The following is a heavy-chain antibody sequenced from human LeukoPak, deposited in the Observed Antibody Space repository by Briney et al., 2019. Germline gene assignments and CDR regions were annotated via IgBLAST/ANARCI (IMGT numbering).Heavy chain of an antibody. CDR2: ISSSSSYI. Sequence: GGSLRLSCAASGFTFSSYSMNWVRQAPGKGLEWVSSISSSSSYIYYADSVKGRFTISRDNSKNSLYLQMNSLRTEDTALYYCAPLGGMSEFDYWGQGTLVAVSS. CDR3: APLGGMSEFDY. J-gene: IGHJ4*02. CDR1: GFTFSSYS. D-gene: IGHD2-15*01. V-gene: IGHV3-21*04.